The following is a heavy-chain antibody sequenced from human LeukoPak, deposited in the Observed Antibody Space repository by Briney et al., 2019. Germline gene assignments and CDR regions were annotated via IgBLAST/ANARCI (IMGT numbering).Heavy chain of an antibody. CDR3: ARLSHPSGSDWFFDY. D-gene: IGHD6-19*01. V-gene: IGHV4-59*08. J-gene: IGHJ4*02. Sequence: SETLSLTCTVSGDSISNYYWSWIRQPPGKGLDWIGYIYFSGTTNYNPSLKSRVTMPVDTSKNQFSLKLTSMTAADTAVYFCARLSHPSGSDWFFDYWGQGSLVTVSS. CDR2: IYFSGTT. CDR1: GDSISNYY.